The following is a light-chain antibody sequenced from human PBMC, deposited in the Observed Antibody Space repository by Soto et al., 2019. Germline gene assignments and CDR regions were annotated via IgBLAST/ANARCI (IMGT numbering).Light chain of an antibody. CDR1: SGDIGSYNY. Sequence: QSALTQPASVSGSPGQSITISCTGTSGDIGSYNYVSWYQHHPGKAPKLLIYEVNNRPSGVSDRFSGSKSGNVASLTISWLQAEDEADYYCSSYTSSSTYVFGTGTKLTVL. CDR2: EVN. J-gene: IGLJ1*01. V-gene: IGLV2-14*01. CDR3: SSYTSSSTYV.